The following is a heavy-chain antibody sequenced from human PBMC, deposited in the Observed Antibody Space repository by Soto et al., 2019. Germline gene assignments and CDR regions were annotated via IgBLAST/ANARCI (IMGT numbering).Heavy chain of an antibody. CDR1: GGTFSIYA. CDR2: IIPIFGTA. CDR3: AREGYSGYDLLDWFDP. V-gene: IGHV1-69*13. D-gene: IGHD5-12*01. J-gene: IGHJ5*02. Sequence: SVKVSCKASGGTFSIYAIIWVRQAPGQGLEWMGGIIPIFGTANYAQKFQGRVTITADESTSTAYMELSSLRSEDTAVYYCAREGYSGYDLLDWFDPWGQGTLVTVSS.